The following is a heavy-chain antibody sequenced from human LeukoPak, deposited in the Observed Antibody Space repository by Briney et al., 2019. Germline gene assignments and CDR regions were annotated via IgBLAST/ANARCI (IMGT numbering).Heavy chain of an antibody. CDR3: ARGVGGGAAAGIAAVVLDHFDY. CDR1: GFTFSSYD. D-gene: IGHD6-13*01. Sequence: PGGSLRLSCAASGFTFSSYDMHWVRQAPGKGLEWVSAIGTAGDTYYPGSVKGRFTISRENAKNSLYLQMNSLRAGDTAVYYCARGVGGGAAAGIAAVVLDHFDYWGQGTLVTVSS. J-gene: IGHJ4*02. V-gene: IGHV3-13*01. CDR2: IGTAGDT.